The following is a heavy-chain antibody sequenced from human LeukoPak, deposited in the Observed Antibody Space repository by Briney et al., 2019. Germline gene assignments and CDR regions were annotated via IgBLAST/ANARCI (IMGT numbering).Heavy chain of an antibody. CDR2: ISAYNGNT. V-gene: IGHV1-18*04. D-gene: IGHD5-12*01. CDR1: GYTFTSHG. Sequence: ASVKVSCKASGYTFTSHGISWVRQAPGQGLEWMGWISAYNGNTNYAQKLQGRVTMTTDTSTSTAYMELRSLRSDDTAVYYCARARDSGYDFGDEYFQHWGQGTLVTVSS. CDR3: ARARDSGYDFGDEYFQH. J-gene: IGHJ1*01.